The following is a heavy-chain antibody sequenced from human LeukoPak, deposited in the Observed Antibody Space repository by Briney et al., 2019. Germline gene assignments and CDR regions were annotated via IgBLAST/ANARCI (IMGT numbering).Heavy chain of an antibody. CDR2: IHYIGST. CDR3: ARDRYDLLTGYTHAFDI. D-gene: IGHD3-9*01. CDR1: GGSISNSY. V-gene: IGHV4-59*01. Sequence: TSETLSLTCSVSGGSISNSYWSWLRQPPGKGLEWVGYIHYIGSTNYNPSLKSRVTNSVDMPKNQISLNLSSVTAADTAVYYCARDRYDLLTGYTHAFDIWGQGTMVTVSS. J-gene: IGHJ3*02.